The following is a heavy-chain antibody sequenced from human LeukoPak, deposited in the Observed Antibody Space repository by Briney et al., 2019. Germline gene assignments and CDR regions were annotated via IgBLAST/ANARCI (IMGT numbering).Heavy chain of an antibody. V-gene: IGHV3-48*01. CDR2: ISSSSSTI. D-gene: IGHD3-22*01. CDR3: ARDAVVPAFDI. J-gene: IGHJ3*02. CDR1: GFTFSSYS. Sequence: PGGSLRLSCAASGFTFSSYSMNWVRQAPGKGLEWVSYISSSSSTIYYADSAKGRFTISRDNAKNSLYLQMNSLRAEDTAVYYCARDAVVPAFDIWGQGTMVTVSS.